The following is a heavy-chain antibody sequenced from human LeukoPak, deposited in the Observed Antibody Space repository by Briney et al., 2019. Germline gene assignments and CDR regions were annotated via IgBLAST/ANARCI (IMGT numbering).Heavy chain of an antibody. J-gene: IGHJ5*02. CDR3: ARGVYDILTGYYGYSWFDP. CDR2: IIPIFGTA. CDR1: GGTFISYA. Sequence: SVKVSCKASGGTFISYAINWVRQAPGQGLEWMGRIIPIFGTANYAQKFQGRVTITTDESTSTAYMELSSLRSEDTAVYYCARGVYDILTGYYGYSWFDPWGQGTLVTVSS. V-gene: IGHV1-69*05. D-gene: IGHD3-9*01.